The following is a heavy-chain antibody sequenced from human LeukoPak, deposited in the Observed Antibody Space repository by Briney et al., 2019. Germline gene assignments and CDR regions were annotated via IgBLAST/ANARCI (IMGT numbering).Heavy chain of an antibody. CDR3: AKQKISGYSYGNFDY. D-gene: IGHD5-18*01. CDR2: ISWNSGSI. V-gene: IGHV3-9*01. CDR1: GFTFDDYA. Sequence: GGSLRLSCAASGFTFDDYAMHWVRQAPGKGLEWVSGISWNSGSIGYADSVKGRFTISRDNAKNSLYLQMNCLRAEDTALYYCAKQKISGYSYGNFDYWGQGTLVTVSS. J-gene: IGHJ4*02.